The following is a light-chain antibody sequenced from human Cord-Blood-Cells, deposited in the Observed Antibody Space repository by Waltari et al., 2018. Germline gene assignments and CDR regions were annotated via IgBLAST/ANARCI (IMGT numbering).Light chain of an antibody. CDR2: AAS. Sequence: DIQMTHSPSSLSASVGDRVTITCRASQSISSYLNWYQQKPGNAPKLLIYAASSLQSGVPARFSGSGSGTDFTLTISSLQPEDCATYYCQQSYSTPWTFGQGTKVEIK. CDR1: QSISSY. V-gene: IGKV1-39*01. J-gene: IGKJ1*01. CDR3: QQSYSTPWT.